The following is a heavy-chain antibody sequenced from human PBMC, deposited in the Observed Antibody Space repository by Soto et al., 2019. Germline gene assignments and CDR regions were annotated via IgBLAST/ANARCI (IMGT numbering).Heavy chain of an antibody. CDR1: GATITKFV. CDR2: VNPILRTT. Sequence: QVQLVQSGAEVKKPGSSVRVSCKTSGATITKFVISWVRQAPGQGPEWMGGVNPILRTTDYAQRFQDRVTITADESTNTAYLELTGLRSEDTAMFYCAKESEGGFENWGQGTLVTVSS. V-gene: IGHV1-69*11. J-gene: IGHJ4*02. D-gene: IGHD3-9*01. CDR3: AKESEGGFEN.